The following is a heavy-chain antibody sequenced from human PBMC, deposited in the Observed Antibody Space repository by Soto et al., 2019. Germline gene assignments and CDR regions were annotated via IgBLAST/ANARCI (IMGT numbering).Heavy chain of an antibody. CDR1: GFTFSSYA. J-gene: IGHJ6*03. D-gene: IGHD3-16*02. CDR2: ISGSGGSA. V-gene: IGHV3-23*01. Sequence: GGSLRLSCAASGFTFSSYAMSWVRQAPGKGLEWVSAISGSGGSAYYADSVKGRFTISRDNAKNSLYLQMNSLRAEDTAVYYCARRGGDYIWGSYLTIYYMDVWGKGTTVTVSS. CDR3: ARRGGDYIWGSYLTIYYMDV.